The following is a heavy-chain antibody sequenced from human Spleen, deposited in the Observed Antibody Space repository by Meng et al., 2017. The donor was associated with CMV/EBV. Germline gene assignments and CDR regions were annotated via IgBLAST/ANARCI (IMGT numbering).Heavy chain of an antibody. V-gene: IGHV4-30-4*08. CDR3: AREYQLSDAFDI. D-gene: IGHD2-2*01. CDR1: NGSVSSGDYY. Sequence: SETLSLTCTVSNGSVSSGDYYWSWIRQRPGKGLEWIGYIFYSGSAYYSPSLKSRLTISVDTSKNQFSLKLSSVTAADTAVYYCAREYQLSDAFDIWGQGTMVTVSS. J-gene: IGHJ3*02. CDR2: IFYSGSA.